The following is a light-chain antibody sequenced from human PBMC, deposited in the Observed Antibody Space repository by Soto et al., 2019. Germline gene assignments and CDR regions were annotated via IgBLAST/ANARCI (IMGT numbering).Light chain of an antibody. CDR1: QGISSY. Sequence: DIQLTQSPSFLSASVGDRVTITCRASQGISSYLAWYQQKPGKAPQLLIYAASTLQSGVPSRFSGSGSGTDFTLTISSLQPEDSATYWCQQLSSYPLTFGGGTKVDI. CDR2: AAS. V-gene: IGKV1-9*01. J-gene: IGKJ4*01. CDR3: QQLSSYPLT.